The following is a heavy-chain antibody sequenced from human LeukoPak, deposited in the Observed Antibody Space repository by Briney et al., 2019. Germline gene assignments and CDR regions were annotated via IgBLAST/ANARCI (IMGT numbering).Heavy chain of an antibody. CDR2: ISYSGST. D-gene: IGHD4-17*01. CDR3: ARVYGDYVGWFDP. V-gene: IGHV4-30-4*01. Sequence: SETLSLTCTVSGGSISSGDYYWSWIRQPPGKGLEWIGYISYSGSTYHSSSLKSRVTISLDTSKNQFSLKLSSVTAADTAVYYCARVYGDYVGWFDPWGQGTLVTVSS. J-gene: IGHJ5*02. CDR1: GGSISSGDYY.